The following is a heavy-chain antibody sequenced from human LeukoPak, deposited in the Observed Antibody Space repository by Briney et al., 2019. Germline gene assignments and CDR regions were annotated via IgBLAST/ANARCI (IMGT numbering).Heavy chain of an antibody. CDR1: GFTSRDYY. CDR2: ISSSGTTI. Sequence: GGSLRLSCAASGFTSRDYYMTWIRQAPGKGLEWVSYISSSGTTIYYADSVKGRFTISRDNAKNSLYLQMNSLRAEDTAVYYCAREAQLWFGNDYWGQGTLVTVSS. V-gene: IGHV3-11*04. J-gene: IGHJ4*02. CDR3: AREAQLWFGNDY. D-gene: IGHD5-18*01.